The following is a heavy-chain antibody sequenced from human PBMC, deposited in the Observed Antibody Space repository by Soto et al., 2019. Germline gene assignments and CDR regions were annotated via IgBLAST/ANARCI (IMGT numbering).Heavy chain of an antibody. D-gene: IGHD6-19*01. Sequence: CKALGFSFTSYGICWVRHAPGQGLEWMGWISAYNGNTNYAQKLQGRVTMTTDTSTSTAYMELRSLRSDDTAVYYCARDKGYSSGWYDYYMDVWGKGTAVTVSS. V-gene: IGHV1-18*01. CDR2: ISAYNGNT. CDR1: GFSFTSYG. CDR3: ARDKGYSSGWYDYYMDV. J-gene: IGHJ6*03.